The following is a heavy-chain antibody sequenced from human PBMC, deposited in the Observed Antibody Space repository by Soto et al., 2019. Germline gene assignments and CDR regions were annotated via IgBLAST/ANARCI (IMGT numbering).Heavy chain of an antibody. CDR3: ARAGAARQYYYDSSGYYPKD. CDR2: IYYSGST. Sequence: SETLSLTCTVSGGSISSGDYYWSWIRQPPGKGLEWIGYIYYSGSTYYNPSLKSRVTISVDTSKNQFSLKLSSVTAADTAVYYCARAGAARQYYYDSSGYYPKDWGQGTLVTVSS. J-gene: IGHJ4*02. V-gene: IGHV4-30-4*01. CDR1: GGSISSGDYY. D-gene: IGHD3-22*01.